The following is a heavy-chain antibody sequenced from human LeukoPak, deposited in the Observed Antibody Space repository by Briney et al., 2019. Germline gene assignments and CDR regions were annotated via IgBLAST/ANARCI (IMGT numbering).Heavy chain of an antibody. J-gene: IGHJ5*02. CDR2: ITHSGST. CDR3: ARGNWFGP. V-gene: IGHV4-34*01. CDR1: GGSFSGDY. Sequence: SETLPLTCTLYGGSFSGDYWSWIRQPPGKGLEWIGEITHSGSTNYNPSLKSRASISLDTSKNQFSLRLTSVTAADTAVYYCARGNWFGPWGPGTLVTVSS.